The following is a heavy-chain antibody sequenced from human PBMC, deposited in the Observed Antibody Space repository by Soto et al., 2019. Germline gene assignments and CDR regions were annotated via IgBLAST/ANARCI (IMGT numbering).Heavy chain of an antibody. CDR2: VKSKNDGGAI. Sequence: VQLEDPGGGWVKPGGSLRLSCAGSGFTFTSAWMNWVRQAPGKGLEWVGRVKSKNDGGAIDYGTPVKGRFIISRDDSKNTAYLQMNSLKIEDTGVYYCVGGSPFEYWGQGTLVTVSS. V-gene: IGHV3-15*05. CDR1: GFTFTSAW. J-gene: IGHJ4*02. D-gene: IGHD1-26*01. CDR3: VGGSPFEY.